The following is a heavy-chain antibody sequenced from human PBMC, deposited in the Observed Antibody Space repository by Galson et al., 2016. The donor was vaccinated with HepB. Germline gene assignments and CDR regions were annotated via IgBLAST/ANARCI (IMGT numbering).Heavy chain of an antibody. CDR1: GFMFSDHY. J-gene: IGHJ2*01. V-gene: IGHV3-72*01. D-gene: IGHD6-6*01. CDR3: LRASSSSGYLYFDL. CDR2: TRNKARSYTT. Sequence: SLRLSCAASGFMFSDHYMDWVRQAPGKGLEWVARTRNKARSYTTEYAASVKGRFTISRGDSQNSVYLQMNSLNTEDTALYYCLRASSSSGYLYFDLWGRGPLVTVSS.